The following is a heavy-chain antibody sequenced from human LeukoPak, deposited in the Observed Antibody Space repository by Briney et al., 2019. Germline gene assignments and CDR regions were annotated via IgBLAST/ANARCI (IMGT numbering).Heavy chain of an antibody. CDR3: AKGGLGAGWLQLFAWFDP. V-gene: IGHV3-23*01. CDR2: ISGSGGST. J-gene: IGHJ5*02. CDR1: GFTFSIYA. Sequence: GGSLRLSCAASGFTFSIYAMSWVRQAPGRGLEWVSAISGSGGSTYYADSVKGRFTISRDNSKNTLYLQMDSLRAEDTAVYYCAKGGLGAGWLQLFAWFDPWGQGTLVTVSS. D-gene: IGHD5-24*01.